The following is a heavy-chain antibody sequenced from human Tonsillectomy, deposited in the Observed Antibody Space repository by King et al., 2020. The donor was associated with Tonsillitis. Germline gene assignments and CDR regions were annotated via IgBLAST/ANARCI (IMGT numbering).Heavy chain of an antibody. V-gene: IGHV3-15*01. CDR1: GFTFSNAW. D-gene: IGHD4/OR15-4a*01. Sequence: EVQLVESGGGLVKPGGSLRLSCAASGFTFSNAWMSWVRQAPGKGLEWVGRIKSKSDGGTTDYAAPVKGRFTISRDDSKNTLYLQMNSLKTEHTAVYYCTTDRMVPTLLDAFDIWGQGTMVTVSS. J-gene: IGHJ3*02. CDR3: TTDRMVPTLLDAFDI. CDR2: IKSKSDGGTT.